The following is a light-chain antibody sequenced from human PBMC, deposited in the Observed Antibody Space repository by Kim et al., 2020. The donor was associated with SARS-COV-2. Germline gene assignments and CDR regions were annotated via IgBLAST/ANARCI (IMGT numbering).Light chain of an antibody. CDR1: GSNSGAGYE. J-gene: IGLJ3*02. CDR2: ANN. CDR3: QSYDSSLRGSV. V-gene: IGLV1-40*01. Sequence: QRVTISCTGSGSNSGAGYEVHWYQQVPGTAPKLLIYANNNRPSGVPDRFSASKSGTSASLAITGLQAEDEADYYCQSYDSSLRGSVFGGGTQLTVL.